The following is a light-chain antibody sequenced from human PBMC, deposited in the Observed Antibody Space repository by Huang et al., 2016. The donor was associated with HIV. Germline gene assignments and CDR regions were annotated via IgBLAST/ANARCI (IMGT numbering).Light chain of an antibody. Sequence: EIVMTQSPDTLSVSPGQRVTLSCRASESLSSSLAWYQQKSGQAPRLLIYDASTRATDIPARFSGSGSGTEFTLTISSLLSEDFAVYYCQQYNDWPPITFGQGTRLDMK. V-gene: IGKV3-15*01. CDR2: DAS. J-gene: IGKJ5*01. CDR3: QQYNDWPPIT. CDR1: ESLSSS.